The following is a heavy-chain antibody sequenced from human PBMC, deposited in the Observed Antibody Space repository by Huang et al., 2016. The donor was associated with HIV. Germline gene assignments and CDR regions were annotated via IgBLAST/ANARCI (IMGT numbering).Heavy chain of an antibody. J-gene: IGHJ4*02. Sequence: QVQLVQSRAEVKKPGASVTVSCKVSEYTLTELSLHWVRQPPGKGLEWMGGFDPEIGETIYAQKCQGRVTMTEDTATETAFMELSGPRPEDTAVYYCATGFDVFFDFWGQGTLVTVSS. CDR3: ATGFDVFFDF. CDR2: FDPEIGET. CDR1: EYTLTELS. D-gene: IGHD3-9*01. V-gene: IGHV1-24*01.